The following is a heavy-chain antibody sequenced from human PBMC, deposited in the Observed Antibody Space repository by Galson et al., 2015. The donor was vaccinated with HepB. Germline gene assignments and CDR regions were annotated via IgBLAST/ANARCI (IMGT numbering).Heavy chain of an antibody. CDR3: AKDGGSYQHPVYYYYGMDV. CDR1: GFTFSSYA. D-gene: IGHD1-26*01. Sequence: SLRLSCAASGFTFSSYAMSWVRQAPGKGLEWVSAISGSGGSTYYADSVKGRFTISRDNSKNTLYLQMNSLRAEDTAVYYCAKDGGSYQHPVYYYYGMDVWGQGTTVTVSS. V-gene: IGHV3-23*01. J-gene: IGHJ6*02. CDR2: ISGSGGST.